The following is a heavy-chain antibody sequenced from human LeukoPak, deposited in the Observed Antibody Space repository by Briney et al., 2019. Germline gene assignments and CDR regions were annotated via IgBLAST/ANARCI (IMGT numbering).Heavy chain of an antibody. V-gene: IGHV3-30*03. J-gene: IGHJ4*02. CDR2: ISYDGSNK. D-gene: IGHD2-15*01. CDR3: ARWAADSEYYFDY. CDR1: GFTFSSYG. Sequence: GGSLRLSCAASGFTFSSYGMHWVRQAPGKGLEWVAVISYDGSNKYYADSVKGRFTISRDNSKNTLYLQMNSLRAEDTAVYYCARWAADSEYYFDYWGQGTLVTVSS.